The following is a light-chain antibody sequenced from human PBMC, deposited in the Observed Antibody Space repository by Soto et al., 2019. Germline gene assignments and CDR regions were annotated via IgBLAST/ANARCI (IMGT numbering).Light chain of an antibody. Sequence: EIVMTQSPGTLSLSPGDTATLSCRASQSLGSDLAWYQQKPGQAPRLLIFGASARPTGIPARISGSGSGTEFTLTISSLRSEDFAVYYCQQYTNWPPNTFGQGTRLEI. V-gene: IGKV3-15*01. CDR2: GAS. CDR1: QSLGSD. J-gene: IGKJ5*01. CDR3: QQYTNWPPNT.